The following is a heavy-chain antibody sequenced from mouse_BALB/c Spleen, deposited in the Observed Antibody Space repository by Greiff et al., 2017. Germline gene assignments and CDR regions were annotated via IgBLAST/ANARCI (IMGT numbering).Heavy chain of an antibody. CDR1: GYSITSDYA. CDR2: ISYSGST. CDR3: ARLGRYDDYYAMDY. J-gene: IGHJ4*01. V-gene: IGHV3-2*02. Sequence: EVQLQESGPGLVKPSQSLSLTCTVTGYSITSDYAWNWLRQFPGNKLEWMGYISYSGSTSYNPSLKSRISITRDTSKNQFFLQLNSVTTEDTATYYCARLGRYDDYYAMDYWGQGTSVTVSS. D-gene: IGHD2-14*01.